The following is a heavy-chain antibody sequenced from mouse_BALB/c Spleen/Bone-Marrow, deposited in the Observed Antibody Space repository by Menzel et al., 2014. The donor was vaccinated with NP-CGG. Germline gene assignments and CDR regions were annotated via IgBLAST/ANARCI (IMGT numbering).Heavy chain of an antibody. CDR3: ARPDYYGYLNY. V-gene: IGHV4-1*02. D-gene: IGHD1-1*01. Sequence: EVQGVESGGGLVQPGGSLKLSCAASGFDFSRYWMSWVRQAPGKGLEWIGEINPDSRTINYSPSLKDKFIISRDNAKNTMCLRLNKVRSEDTALYYCARPDYYGYLNYWVPGTTLTVSS. CDR2: INPDSRTI. CDR1: GFDFSRYW. J-gene: IGHJ2*01.